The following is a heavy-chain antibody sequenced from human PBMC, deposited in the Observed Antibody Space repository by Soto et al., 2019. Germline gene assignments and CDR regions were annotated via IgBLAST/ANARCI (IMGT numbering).Heavy chain of an antibody. J-gene: IGHJ4*02. D-gene: IGHD3-9*01. CDR1: GYSFTSYW. Sequence: GESLKISCKGSGYSFTSYWISWVRQMPGKGLEWMGRIDPSDSYTNYSPSFQGHVTISADKSISTAYLQWSSLKASDTAMYYCARHSSNYDILTGYYMATIDYWGQGTLVTVSS. V-gene: IGHV5-10-1*01. CDR3: ARHSSNYDILTGYYMATIDY. CDR2: IDPSDSYT.